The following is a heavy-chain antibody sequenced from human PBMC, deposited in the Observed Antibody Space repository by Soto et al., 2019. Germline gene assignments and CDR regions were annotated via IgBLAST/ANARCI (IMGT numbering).Heavy chain of an antibody. Sequence: PGGSLRLSCAASGFTFSSYDMHWVRQATGKGLEWVSAIGTAGDTYYPGSVKGRFTISRENAKNSLYLQMNSLRAGDTAVYYCARASWQWTDFDYWGQGTLVTVSS. D-gene: IGHD6-19*01. CDR3: ARASWQWTDFDY. CDR2: IGTAGDT. J-gene: IGHJ4*02. V-gene: IGHV3-13*01. CDR1: GFTFSSYD.